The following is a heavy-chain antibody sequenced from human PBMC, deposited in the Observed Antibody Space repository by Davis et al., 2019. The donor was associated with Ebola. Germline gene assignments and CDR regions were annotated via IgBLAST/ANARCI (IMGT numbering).Heavy chain of an antibody. CDR1: GFTFSNFH. V-gene: IGHV3-74*01. CDR3: VRDSGYYSHDY. Sequence: PGGSLRLSCAASGFTFSNFHIHWVRQPPGKGLVWVARIDPDGTGPNYADSVKGRFTISRDKAKNTLSLQMKSLRVEDTAVYYCVRDSGYYSHDYWGHGTLVTVSS. CDR2: IDPDGTGP. D-gene: IGHD5-12*01. J-gene: IGHJ4*01.